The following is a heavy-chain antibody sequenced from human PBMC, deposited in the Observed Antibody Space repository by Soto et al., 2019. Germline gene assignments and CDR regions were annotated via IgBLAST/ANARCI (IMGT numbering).Heavy chain of an antibody. V-gene: IGHV3-23*04. J-gene: IGHJ4*02. CDR3: AKGYCSSTSCSFDY. CDR1: GFTFSNFA. CDR2: ISGSGGST. D-gene: IGHD2-2*01. Sequence: EVQLVESGGGLVQPGGSLRLSCAASGFTFSNFAMNWVRQAPGNGLEWVSVISGSGGSTYYADSVKGRFTISRDNSKDTLYLQMNSLRAEDTAVYYCAKGYCSSTSCSFDYWGQGTLVTVSS.